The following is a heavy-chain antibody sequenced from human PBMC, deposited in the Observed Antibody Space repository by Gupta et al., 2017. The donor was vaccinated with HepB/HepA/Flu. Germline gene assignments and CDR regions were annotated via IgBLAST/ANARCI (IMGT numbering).Heavy chain of an antibody. Sequence: QLQLQESGPGLVRPSETLSLNCTVSGGSIIRSYYWAWIRQPPGKGLDWIGSIFYTGTSYYNPSLESRVTFSIDTSENQMSLQLTSVTAADTAVYYCARVMTSVTTYYYYYMDVWGKGTTVTVSS. CDR2: IFYTGTS. V-gene: IGHV4-39*01. CDR3: ARVMTSVTTYYYYYMDV. J-gene: IGHJ6*03. CDR1: GGSIIRSYY. D-gene: IGHD4-17*01.